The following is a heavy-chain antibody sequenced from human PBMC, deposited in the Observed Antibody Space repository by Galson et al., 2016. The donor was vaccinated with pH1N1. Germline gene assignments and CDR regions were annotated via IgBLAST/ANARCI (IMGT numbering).Heavy chain of an antibody. CDR3: AREGLWPGVDAFDI. CDR2: ISLSSSII. D-gene: IGHD4/OR15-4a*01. V-gene: IGHV3-48*04. Sequence: SLRLSCAASGFTFSSYSMNWVRQAPGKGLEWVSYISLSSSIIHYADSVKGRFIISRDSAKNSVYLQLNSLRAEDTALYYCAREGLWPGVDAFDIWGQGTMVTVSS. CDR1: GFTFSSYS. J-gene: IGHJ3*02.